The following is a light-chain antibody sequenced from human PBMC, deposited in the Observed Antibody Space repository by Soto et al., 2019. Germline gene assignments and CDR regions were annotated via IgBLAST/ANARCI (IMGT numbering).Light chain of an antibody. V-gene: IGLV2-14*01. CDR3: TSYTSSRTWV. J-gene: IGLJ3*02. CDR1: SSDVGGYNF. Sequence: QSALAQPASVSGSPGQSITISCTGTSSDVGGYNFVSWYQQHPGKAPKLMIYEVTNRPSGISPRFSGSKSGNTASLTISGLQAEDEADYYCTSYTSSRTWVFGGGTKVTAL. CDR2: EVT.